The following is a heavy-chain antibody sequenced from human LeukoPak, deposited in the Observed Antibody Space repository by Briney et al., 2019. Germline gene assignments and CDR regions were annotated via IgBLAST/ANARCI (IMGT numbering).Heavy chain of an antibody. J-gene: IGHJ4*02. V-gene: IGHV4-34*01. Sequence: SETLSLTCAVYGGSFSGYYWSWIRQPPGKGLEWIGEINHSGSTNYNPSLKSRVTISVDTSKNQFSLKLSSVTAADTAVYYCARVRYIVAARVFDYWGQGTLVTVSS. D-gene: IGHD5-12*01. CDR3: ARVRYIVAARVFDY. CDR1: GGSFSGYY. CDR2: INHSGST.